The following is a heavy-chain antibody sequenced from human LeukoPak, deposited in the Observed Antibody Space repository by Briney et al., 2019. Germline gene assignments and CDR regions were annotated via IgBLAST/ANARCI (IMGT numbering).Heavy chain of an antibody. D-gene: IGHD6-19*01. CDR3: ASRTLVAGPFDY. CDR2: IYHSGST. Sequence: SGTLSLTCAVSGGSISSSNWCSWVRQPPGKGLEWIGEIYHSGSTNYNPSLKSRVTISVDKSKNQFSLMLSSVTAADTAVYYCASRTLVAGPFDYWGQGALVTASS. J-gene: IGHJ4*02. V-gene: IGHV4-4*02. CDR1: GGSISSSNW.